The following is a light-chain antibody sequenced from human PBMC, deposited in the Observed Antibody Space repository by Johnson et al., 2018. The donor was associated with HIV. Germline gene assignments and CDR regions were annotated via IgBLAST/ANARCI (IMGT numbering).Light chain of an antibody. CDR1: SSNIGSNT. Sequence: QSVLTQPPSASPTPGQRVTISCSGSSSNIGSNTVNWYQQLPGTAPKLLIYDNNQRPSGVPDRFSGSKSGTSASLAISGLQSEDEADYYCAAWDDSLNGFYVFGTGTNVTVL. CDR2: DNN. J-gene: IGLJ1*01. CDR3: AAWDDSLNGFYV. V-gene: IGLV1-44*01.